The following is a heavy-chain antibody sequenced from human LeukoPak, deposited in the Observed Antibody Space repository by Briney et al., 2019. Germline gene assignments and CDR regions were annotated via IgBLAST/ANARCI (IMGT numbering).Heavy chain of an antibody. CDR3: ARGNYDFWSGYSDYYYYYYMDV. D-gene: IGHD3-3*01. Sequence: SETLSLTCAVYGGSFSGYYWSWIRQPPGKGLEWIGEINHSGSTNYNPSLKSRVTISVDTSKNQFSLKLSSVTAADTAVYYCARGNYDFWSGYSDYYYYYYMDVWGKGTTVTVSS. CDR2: INHSGST. CDR1: GGSFSGYY. V-gene: IGHV4-34*01. J-gene: IGHJ6*03.